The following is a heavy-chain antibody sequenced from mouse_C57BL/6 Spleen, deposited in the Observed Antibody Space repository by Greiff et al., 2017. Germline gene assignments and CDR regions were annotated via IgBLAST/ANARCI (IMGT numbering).Heavy chain of an antibody. V-gene: IGHV1-4*01. CDR3: ARSITTVDYAMDY. D-gene: IGHD1-1*01. CDR1: GYTFTSYT. CDR2: INPSSGYT. Sequence: QVQLKQSGAELARPGASVKMSCKASGYTFTSYTMHWVKQRPGQGLEWIGYINPSSGYTKYNQKFKDKATLTADKSSSTAYMQLSSLTSEDSAVYYCARSITTVDYAMDYWGQGTSVTVSS. J-gene: IGHJ4*01.